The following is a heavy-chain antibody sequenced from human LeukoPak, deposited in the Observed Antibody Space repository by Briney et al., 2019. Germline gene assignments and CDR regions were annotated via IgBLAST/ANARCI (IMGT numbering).Heavy chain of an antibody. J-gene: IGHJ6*02. V-gene: IGHV3-53*01. CDR1: GFTVSNTY. D-gene: IGHD2-21*02. CDR3: ARGDYCGGDCYGYYYYYGMDV. Sequence: PGGSLRLSCAASGFTVSNTYMSWVRQAPGKGLEWVSLIYSGGGTYSADSVKGRFTISRDISKNTLYLQMNSLRAEDTAVYYCARGDYCGGDCYGYYYYYGMDVWGQGTTVTVSS. CDR2: IYSGGGT.